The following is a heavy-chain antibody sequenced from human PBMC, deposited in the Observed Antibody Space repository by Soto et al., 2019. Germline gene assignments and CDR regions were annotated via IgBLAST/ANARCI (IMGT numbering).Heavy chain of an antibody. Sequence: ASETLSLTCAVSGYSISSSNWWGWIRQPPGKGLEWIGYIYYSGTTYYNPSLKSRVTMSVDTPKNQFSLKLTSVTAVDTAVYYCARGYGRNFDYWGQGTLVTVSS. CDR1: GYSISSSNW. V-gene: IGHV4-28*03. D-gene: IGHD5-18*01. CDR2: IYYSGTT. J-gene: IGHJ4*02. CDR3: ARGYGRNFDY.